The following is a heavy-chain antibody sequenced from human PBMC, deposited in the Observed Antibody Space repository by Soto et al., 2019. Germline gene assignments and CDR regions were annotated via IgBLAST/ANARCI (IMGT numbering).Heavy chain of an antibody. CDR1: GYTFANYD. Sequence: QVQLVQSGGEVKKPGASVKVSCKTSGYTFANYDFSWVRQAPGQGLEWMGWVSNKNGVTSYAEKFRDRVTITTDTSTSTVYMELRSLTSDDTAVYFCARERLNTGWYGFDYWGPGAQVTVSS. V-gene: IGHV1-18*04. J-gene: IGHJ4*02. D-gene: IGHD6-19*01. CDR3: ARERLNTGWYGFDY. CDR2: VSNKNGVT.